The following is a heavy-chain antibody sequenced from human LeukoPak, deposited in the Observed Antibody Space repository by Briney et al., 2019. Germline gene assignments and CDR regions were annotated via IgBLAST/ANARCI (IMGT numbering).Heavy chain of an antibody. V-gene: IGHV1-8*01. CDR3: ARGARVLLWFGEQNWFDP. J-gene: IGHJ5*02. CDR1: GYTFTSYD. CDR2: MNPNSGNT. D-gene: IGHD3-10*01. Sequence: GASVKVSCKASGYTFTSYDINWVRQATGQGLEWMGWMNPNSGNTGYAQKFQGRVTMTRNTSISTAYMELSSLRSEDTAVYYCARGARVLLWFGEQNWFDPWGQGTPVTVSS.